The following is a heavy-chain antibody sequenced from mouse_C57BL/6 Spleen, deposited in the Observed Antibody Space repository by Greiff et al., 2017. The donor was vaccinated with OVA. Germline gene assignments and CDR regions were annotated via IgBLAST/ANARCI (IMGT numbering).Heavy chain of an antibody. D-gene: IGHD2-2*01. CDR2: IDPSDSYT. V-gene: IGHV1-69*01. Sequence: QVQLQQPGAELVMPGASVKLSCKASGYTFTSYWMHWVKQRPGQGLEWIGEIDPSDSYTNYNQKFKGKSTLTVDKSSSTAYMQLSSLPSEESAVYYCARPSTRVTPWYFDVWGTGTTVTVSS. CDR1: GYTFTSYW. J-gene: IGHJ1*03. CDR3: ARPSTRVTPWYFDV.